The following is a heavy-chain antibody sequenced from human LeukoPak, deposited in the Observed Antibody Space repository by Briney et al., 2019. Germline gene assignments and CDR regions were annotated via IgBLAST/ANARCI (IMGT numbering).Heavy chain of an antibody. V-gene: IGHV4-30-4*01. Sequence: PSETLTLTCTVSGGSISSGDYYWSWVRQPPGKGLEWIGYIYYSGSTYYNPSLKSRVTISVDTSKNKSSLKLSSVTAADTAVYYCARVRGYSSIRWYFDLWGRGTLVTVSS. J-gene: IGHJ2*01. CDR1: GGSISSGDYY. CDR3: ARVRGYSSIRWYFDL. D-gene: IGHD6-13*01. CDR2: IYYSGST.